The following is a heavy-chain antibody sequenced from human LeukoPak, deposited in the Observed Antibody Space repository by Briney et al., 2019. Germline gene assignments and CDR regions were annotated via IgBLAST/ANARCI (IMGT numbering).Heavy chain of an antibody. D-gene: IGHD5-18*01. Sequence: GGSLRLSCAASGSTFDDYAMHWVRQAPGKGLEWVSGISWNSGSVDYADSVKGRFTISRDSAKNSLYLQMNSLRAEDTALYYRAKVSGYTYGYFDYWGQGTLVTVSS. CDR3: AKVSGYTYGYFDY. V-gene: IGHV3-9*01. CDR1: GSTFDDYA. CDR2: ISWNSGSV. J-gene: IGHJ4*02.